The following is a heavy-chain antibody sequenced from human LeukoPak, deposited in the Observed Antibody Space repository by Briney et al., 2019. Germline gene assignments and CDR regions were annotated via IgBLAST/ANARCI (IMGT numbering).Heavy chain of an antibody. CDR2: VHPNSGNT. D-gene: IGHD1-1*01. V-gene: IGHV1-8*01. CDR1: GYPFTTWG. Sequence: GASVKVSCKTSGYPFTTWGINWVRQAAGQGLEWMGWVHPNSGNTAYAQKFQGRVTMTRDTSISTAYMELSGLRFDDTAVYFCARRPRNAPWGQGTLVTVSS. CDR3: ARRPRNAP. J-gene: IGHJ5*02.